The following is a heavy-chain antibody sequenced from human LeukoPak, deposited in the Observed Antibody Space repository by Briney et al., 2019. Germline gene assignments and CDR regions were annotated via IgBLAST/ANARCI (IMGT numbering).Heavy chain of an antibody. J-gene: IGHJ4*02. D-gene: IGHD6-13*01. CDR2: ISPYSGNT. Sequence: GASVKASCKASGYLLINYGISWLRQAPGQGLECMGWISPYSGNTDYPQKLQGRVTMTTDTSTTTAYMELRSLSFDGTAVYYCARTSGVSVAGSPYYFDFWGQGTLISVSS. V-gene: IGHV1-18*01. CDR1: GYLLINYG. CDR3: ARTSGVSVAGSPYYFDF.